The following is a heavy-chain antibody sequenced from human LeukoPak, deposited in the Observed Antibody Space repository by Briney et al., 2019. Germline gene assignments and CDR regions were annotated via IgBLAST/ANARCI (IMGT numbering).Heavy chain of an antibody. V-gene: IGHV4-39*01. J-gene: IGHJ4*02. CDR2: IYYIGST. Sequence: SETLSLTCTVSGGSISSSSYYWGWIRQPPGKGLEGSGSIYYIGSTYYNPSLKSRVTISVDTSKNQFSLKLSSVTAADTAVYYCARLNGYDYVWGSYRYYYFDYWGQGTLVTVSS. D-gene: IGHD3-16*02. CDR1: GGSISSSSYY. CDR3: ARLNGYDYVWGSYRYYYFDY.